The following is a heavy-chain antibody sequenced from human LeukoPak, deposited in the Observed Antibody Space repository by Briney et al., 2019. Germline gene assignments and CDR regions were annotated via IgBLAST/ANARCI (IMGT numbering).Heavy chain of an antibody. Sequence: TASETLSLTCTVSGGSISSSRYYWGWIRQPPGKGLEWIGEINHSGSTNYNPSLKSRVTISVDTSKNQFSLKLSSVTAADTAVYYCARGVVVAATLAFDIWGQGTMVTVSS. D-gene: IGHD2-15*01. CDR2: INHSGST. V-gene: IGHV4-39*07. CDR1: GGSISSSRYY. CDR3: ARGVVVAATLAFDI. J-gene: IGHJ3*02.